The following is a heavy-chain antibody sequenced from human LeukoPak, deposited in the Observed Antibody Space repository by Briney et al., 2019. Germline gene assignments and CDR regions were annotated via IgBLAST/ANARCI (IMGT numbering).Heavy chain of an antibody. Sequence: ASVKVSCKTSGYIFTGHYLHWVRQAPGQGLEWMGCINPNSGDTNYAQKFQGKISMTADTSTSTAYMELRRLRSDDTAVYYCAKGFDAADYYWGQGGFDFWGQGTKVIVSS. CDR3: AKGFDAADYYWGQGGFDF. V-gene: IGHV1-2*02. CDR2: INPNSGDT. CDR1: GYIFTGHY. J-gene: IGHJ3*01. D-gene: IGHD3-16*01.